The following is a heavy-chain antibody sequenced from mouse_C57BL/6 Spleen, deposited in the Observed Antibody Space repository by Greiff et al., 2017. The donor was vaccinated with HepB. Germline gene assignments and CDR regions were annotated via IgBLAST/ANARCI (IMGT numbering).Heavy chain of an antibody. CDR3: ASLYYYGSSYYFDY. CDR2: INPNYGTT. J-gene: IGHJ2*01. CDR1: GYSFTDYN. Sequence: LVESGPELVKPGASVKISCKASGYSFTDYNMNWVKQSNGKSLEWIGVINPNYGTTSYNQKFKGKATLTVDQSSSTAYMQLNSLTSEDSAVYYCASLYYYGSSYYFDYWGQGTTLTVSS. D-gene: IGHD1-1*01. V-gene: IGHV1-39*01.